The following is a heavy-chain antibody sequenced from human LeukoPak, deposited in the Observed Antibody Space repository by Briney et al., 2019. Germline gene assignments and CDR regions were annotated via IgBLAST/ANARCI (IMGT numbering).Heavy chain of an antibody. CDR2: ISYDGSNK. CDR3: VVPAATTFDY. CDR1: GFTFSDYW. J-gene: IGHJ4*02. V-gene: IGHV3-30*03. D-gene: IGHD2-2*01. Sequence: GGSLRLSCAASGFTFSDYWMTWVRQAPGKGLEWVAVISYDGSNKYYADSVKGRFTISRDNSKNTLYLQMNSLRAEDTAVYYCVVPAATTFDYWGQGTLVTVSS.